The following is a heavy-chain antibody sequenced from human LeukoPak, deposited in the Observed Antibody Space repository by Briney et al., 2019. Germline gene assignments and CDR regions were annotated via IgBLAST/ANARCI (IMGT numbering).Heavy chain of an antibody. CDR2: IWYDGSNT. CDR3: ASDTLLYADSSGYFDF. CDR1: GFTFSTYV. J-gene: IGHJ4*02. Sequence: GGSLRLSCAASGFTFSTYVMHWVRQAPGKGLEWVALIWYDGSNTYYADSVNGRFTISRDNSKNTLYLQMNSLRADDTAVYYCASDTLLYADSSGYFDFWGQGTLVTVSS. V-gene: IGHV3-33*01. D-gene: IGHD3-22*01.